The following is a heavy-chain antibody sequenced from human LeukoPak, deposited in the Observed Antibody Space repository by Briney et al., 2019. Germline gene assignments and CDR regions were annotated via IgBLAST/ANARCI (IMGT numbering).Heavy chain of an antibody. CDR1: GGSISSYY. J-gene: IGHJ5*02. CDR2: IYYSGST. V-gene: IGHV4-59*01. D-gene: IGHD6-19*01. Sequence: PSETLSLTCTVSGGSISSYYWSWIRQPPGKGLEWIGYIYYSGSTNYNPSLKSRVTISVDTSKNQFSLKLSSVTAADTAVYYCARAPLKRQWLVFSNWFDPWGQGTLVTVSS. CDR3: ARAPLKRQWLVFSNWFDP.